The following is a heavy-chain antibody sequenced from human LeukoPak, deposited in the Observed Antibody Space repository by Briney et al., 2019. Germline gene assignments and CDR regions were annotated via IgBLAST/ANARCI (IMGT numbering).Heavy chain of an antibody. CDR3: ARAGNNWNYRSVLGY. J-gene: IGHJ4*02. Sequence: GASVKVSCKASGYTFNGDYMHWVRQAPGQGLEWMGWINPNSGGTNYAQKFQGRVTMTRDTSISTAYMELSRLRSDDTAVYYCARAGNNWNYRSVLGYWGQGTLVTVSS. CDR1: GYTFNGDY. V-gene: IGHV1-2*02. CDR2: INPNSGGT. D-gene: IGHD1-7*01.